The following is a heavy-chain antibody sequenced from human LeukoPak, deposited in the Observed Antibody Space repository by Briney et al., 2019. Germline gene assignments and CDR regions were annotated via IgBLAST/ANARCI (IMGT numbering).Heavy chain of an antibody. V-gene: IGHV4-34*01. CDR2: INHSGST. D-gene: IGHD2-2*02. J-gene: IGHJ6*03. CDR1: GGSFSGYY. CDR3: ARRGRYCSSTSCYKDYYYYYMDV. Sequence: SETLSLTCAVYGGSFSGYYWSWIRQPPGKGLEWIGEINHSGSTNYNPSLKSRVTISVDTSKNQFSLKLSSVTAADTAVYYCARRGRYCSSTSCYKDYYYYYMDVWGKGTTVTVSS.